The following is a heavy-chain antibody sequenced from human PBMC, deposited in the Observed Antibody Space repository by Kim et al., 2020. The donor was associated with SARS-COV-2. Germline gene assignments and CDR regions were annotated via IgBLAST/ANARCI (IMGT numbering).Heavy chain of an antibody. CDR3: ARVRRDYYDSSGYYYEGAFDI. D-gene: IGHD3-22*01. CDR2: IYYSGST. CDR1: GDSISSYY. Sequence: SETLSLTCTVSGDSISSYYWSWIRQPPGKGLEWIGYIYYSGSTNYNPSLKSRVTISVDTSKNQFSLKLSSVTAADTAVYYCARVRRDYYDSSGYYYEGAFDIWGQGTMVTVSS. J-gene: IGHJ3*02. V-gene: IGHV4-59*13.